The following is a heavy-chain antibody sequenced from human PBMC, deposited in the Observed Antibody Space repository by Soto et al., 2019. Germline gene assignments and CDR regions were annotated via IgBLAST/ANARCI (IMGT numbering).Heavy chain of an antibody. CDR2: ISGYNGNT. Sequence: ASVKVSCKASGYTFTSYGINWVRQAPGQGLEWMGWISGYNGNTNYAQKLQGRVTMTTDTSTSPVFMELRSLRSDDTAVYYCARGLSIDYNWFDPWGQGTLVTVSS. CDR3: ARGLSIDYNWFDP. CDR1: GYTFTSYG. D-gene: IGHD3-9*01. V-gene: IGHV1-18*01. J-gene: IGHJ5*02.